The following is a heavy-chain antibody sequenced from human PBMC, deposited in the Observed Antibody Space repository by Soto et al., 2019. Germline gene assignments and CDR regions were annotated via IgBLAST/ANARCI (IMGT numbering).Heavy chain of an antibody. V-gene: IGHV1-46*01. D-gene: IGHD3-22*01. CDR2: INPSGGST. CDR1: GYTFTSYY. J-gene: IGHJ4*02. CDR3: AREGFGYDSSGYLSLPNY. Sequence: ASVKVSCKASGYTFTSYYMHWVRQAPGQGLEWMGIINPSGGSTSYAQKFQGRVTMTRDTSTSTVYMELSSLRSEDTAVYYCAREGFGYDSSGYLSLPNYWDQGTLVTVSS.